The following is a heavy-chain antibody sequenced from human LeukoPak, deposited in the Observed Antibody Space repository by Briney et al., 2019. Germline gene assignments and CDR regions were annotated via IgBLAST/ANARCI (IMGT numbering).Heavy chain of an antibody. V-gene: IGHV4-59*01. CDR2: IYYSGST. D-gene: IGHD3-16*02. J-gene: IGHJ5*02. CDR3: AREGELSRFDP. Sequence: SETLSLTCTVSGGSISSYYWSWIRQPAGKGLEWIGYIYYSGSTNYNPSLKSRVTISVDTSKNQFSLKLSSVTAADTAVYYCAREGELSRFDPWGQGTLVTVSS. CDR1: GGSISSYY.